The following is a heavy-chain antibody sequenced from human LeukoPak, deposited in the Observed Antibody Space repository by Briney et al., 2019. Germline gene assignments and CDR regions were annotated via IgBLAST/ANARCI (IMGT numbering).Heavy chain of an antibody. CDR3: AARSSSWGFDY. V-gene: IGHV4-39*01. CDR2: IYYTGST. Sequence: PSETLSLTCTVSGGSISSISYYWVWIRQPPGKGLEWIGSIYYTGSTYYNPSLKSRVTISADTSKNQFALKLSSVTAADTAVYYCAARSSSWGFDYWGQGTLVTVPS. J-gene: IGHJ4*02. CDR1: GGSISSISYY. D-gene: IGHD6-13*01.